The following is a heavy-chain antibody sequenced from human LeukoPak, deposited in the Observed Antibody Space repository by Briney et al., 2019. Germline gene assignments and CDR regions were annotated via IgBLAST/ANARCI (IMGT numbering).Heavy chain of an antibody. V-gene: IGHV3-23*01. CDR1: GFTFSSYA. D-gene: IGHD3-22*01. CDR2: ISGSGGST. Sequence: GGSLRLSCAASGFTFSSYAMSWVRQAPGKGLEWVSAISGSGGSTYYADSVKGRFTISRDNAKNSLYLQMNSLRAEDTAVYYCARLWYDSSGYFRTTKDAFDIWGQGTMVTVSS. CDR3: ARLWYDSSGYFRTTKDAFDI. J-gene: IGHJ3*02.